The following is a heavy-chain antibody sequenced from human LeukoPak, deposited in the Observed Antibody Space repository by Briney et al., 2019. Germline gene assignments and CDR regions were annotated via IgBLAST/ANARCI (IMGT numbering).Heavy chain of an antibody. J-gene: IGHJ4*02. Sequence: GGSLRLSSAASGFAFSNERMHWVRQAPGMGLFWVSYIDNDGTNPTYVDSVKGRFTISRDNAESTPYLHMNSLRPEDTGVYFCAKSDPPLPYWGQGTQVTVSS. CDR2: IDNDGTNP. CDR3: AKSDPPLPY. CDR1: GFAFSNER. V-gene: IGHV3-74*01.